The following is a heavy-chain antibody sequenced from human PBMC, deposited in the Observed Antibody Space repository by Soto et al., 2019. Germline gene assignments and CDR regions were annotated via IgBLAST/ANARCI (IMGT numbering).Heavy chain of an antibody. CDR1: GGSISSYY. Sequence: QVQLQESGPGLVKPSETLSLTCTVSGGSISSYYWSWIRQPPGQGLEWIGFIFYSGSTSYNPSLKSRLTISIDTSEYQFSLKLNSVTAADTAVYYCASMIGDPVLSFDSWGQGTLVAVSS. CDR3: ASMIGDPVLSFDS. J-gene: IGHJ5*01. V-gene: IGHV4-59*01. CDR2: IFYSGST. D-gene: IGHD3-10*02.